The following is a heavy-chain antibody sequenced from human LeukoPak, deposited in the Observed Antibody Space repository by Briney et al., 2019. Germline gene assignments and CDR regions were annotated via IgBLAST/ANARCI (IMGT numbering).Heavy chain of an antibody. CDR3: ARDGGRDTTVPGFDI. CDR2: ISSSSSTI. D-gene: IGHD4-17*01. J-gene: IGHJ3*02. CDR1: GFTFSSYS. Sequence: TGGSLRLSCAASGFTFSSYSMNWVRQAPGKGLEWVSYISSSSSTIYYANSVKGRFTISRDNAKNSLYLQMNSLRDEDTAVYSCARDGGRDTTVPGFDIWGQGPMVTVSS. V-gene: IGHV3-48*02.